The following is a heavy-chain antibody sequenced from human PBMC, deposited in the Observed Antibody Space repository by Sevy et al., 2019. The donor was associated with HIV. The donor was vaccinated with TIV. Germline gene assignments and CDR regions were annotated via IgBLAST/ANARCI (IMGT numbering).Heavy chain of an antibody. CDR3: ARSWEQQLHDAFDI. Sequence: GGSLRLSCVASGFTFSTYNMNWVRQAPGKGLEWVCSITFSSNYIYYADSVKGRFTISTDNAKNSLYLQISSLRAEDTAVYYCARSWEQQLHDAFDIWGQGTMVTVSS. J-gene: IGHJ3*02. CDR1: GFTFSTYN. D-gene: IGHD6-13*01. V-gene: IGHV3-21*01. CDR2: ITFSSNYI.